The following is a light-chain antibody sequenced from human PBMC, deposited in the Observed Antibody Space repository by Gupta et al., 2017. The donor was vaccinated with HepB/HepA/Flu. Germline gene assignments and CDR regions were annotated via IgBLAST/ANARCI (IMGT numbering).Light chain of an antibody. CDR1: SLRNCY. J-gene: IGLJ2*01. CDR3: NSRDSSGDHFVL. CDR2: GKN. V-gene: IGLV3-19*01. Sequence: SSALPQDPALSVALGQTVRITCQGDSLRNCYASWYQQKPGRAPLLVIYGKNNRPSGIPDRFSGSTSLDTASLTITGAQAEDEADYYCNSRDSSGDHFVLFGGGTKVTVL.